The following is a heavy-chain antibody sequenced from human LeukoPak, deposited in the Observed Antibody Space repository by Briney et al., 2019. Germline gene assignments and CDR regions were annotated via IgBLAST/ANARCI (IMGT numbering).Heavy chain of an antibody. CDR3: VRGFDP. Sequence: PSQTLSLTCTVSRDSIRNGNYYWSWMRQPAGRGLEWIGRFSITGSTDYNPSLKSLVTISVDTSKKQFSMRGTSVIAADTAVYYWVRGFDPWGQGTLVTVSS. V-gene: IGHV4-61*02. CDR1: RDSIRNGNYY. J-gene: IGHJ5*02. CDR2: FSITGST.